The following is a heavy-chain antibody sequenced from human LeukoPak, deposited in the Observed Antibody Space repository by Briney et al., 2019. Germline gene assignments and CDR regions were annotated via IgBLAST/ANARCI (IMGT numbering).Heavy chain of an antibody. J-gene: IGHJ4*02. D-gene: IGHD3-10*01. Sequence: GGSLRLSCAASGFTFSTYNMNWVRQAPGKGLEWVSSISSGGPYTYYADSVKGRFTISRDNAQNSLYLQMNSLRAEDTAVYYCARDLLWVGTLGYWGQGTLVTVSS. CDR1: GFTFSTYN. CDR2: ISSGGPYT. CDR3: ARDLLWVGTLGY. V-gene: IGHV3-21*01.